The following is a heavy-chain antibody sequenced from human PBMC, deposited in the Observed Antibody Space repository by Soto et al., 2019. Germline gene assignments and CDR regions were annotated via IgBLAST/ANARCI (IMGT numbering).Heavy chain of an antibody. CDR1: GGSISHYY. CDR2: IYYSGGA. CDR3: ARSQWTTVSDF. V-gene: IGHV4-59*01. J-gene: IGHJ4*02. D-gene: IGHD4-17*01. Sequence: KTSETLSLTCTVSGGSISHYYWSWIRQPPGKGLEWIGYIYYSGGAYYNPSLKSRVTISIDTSKNQFSLKLSSVTAADTAVYYCARSQWTTVSDFWGQGTLVTVSS.